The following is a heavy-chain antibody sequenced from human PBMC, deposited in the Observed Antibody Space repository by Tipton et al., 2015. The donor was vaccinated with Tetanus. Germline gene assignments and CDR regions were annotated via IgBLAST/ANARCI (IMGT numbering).Heavy chain of an antibody. CDR3: ARDYYGSGSYYFMDH. V-gene: IGHV1-3*01. Sequence: QSGPEVKKPGASVKVSCKASGYTFTHYGMHWVRQAPGQRLEWMGWINPGNGNVKYSQKFQGRVTITRDASASTAYMELSSLRSEDTAVFYCARDYYGSGSYYFMDHWGQGILVTVSS. CDR1: GYTFTHYG. CDR2: INPGNGNV. D-gene: IGHD3-10*01. J-gene: IGHJ4*02.